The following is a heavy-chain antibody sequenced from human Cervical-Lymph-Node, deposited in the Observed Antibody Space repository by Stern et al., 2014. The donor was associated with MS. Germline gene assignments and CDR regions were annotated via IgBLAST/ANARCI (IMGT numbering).Heavy chain of an antibody. CDR3: ASPGGSGDL. D-gene: IGHD2-21*01. V-gene: IGHV3-21*01. J-gene: IGHJ4*02. CDR1: GFTFSSYT. Sequence: LQLQESGGGLVKPGESLRLSCAASGFTFSSYTMNWVRQAPGKGLEWVSSISSGSTYIYYADSVKGRFTISRDNAKNSLYLQMNSLRAEDTAVYYCASPGGSGDLRVRGTLVTVSS. CDR2: ISSGSTYI.